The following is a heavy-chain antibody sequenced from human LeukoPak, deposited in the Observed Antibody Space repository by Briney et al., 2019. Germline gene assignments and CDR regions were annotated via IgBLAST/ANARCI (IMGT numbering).Heavy chain of an antibody. CDR3: ARAGYDILTGYCGAFDI. CDR2: IYHSGST. V-gene: IGHV4-30-2*01. Sequence: PSETLSLTCTVSGGSISSGGYYWSWIRQPPGKGLEWIGYIYHSGSTYYNPSLKSRVSLSVDTSKNQFSLKLSSVTAADTAVYYCARAGYDILTGYCGAFDIWGQGTMVIVSS. D-gene: IGHD3-9*01. J-gene: IGHJ3*02. CDR1: GGSISSGGYY.